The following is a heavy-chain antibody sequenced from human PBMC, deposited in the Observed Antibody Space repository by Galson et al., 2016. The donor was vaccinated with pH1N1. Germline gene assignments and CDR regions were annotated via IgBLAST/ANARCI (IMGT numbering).Heavy chain of an antibody. CDR2: LNPTGGSR. CDR1: GYTFTSDF. Sequence: SVKVSCKASGYTFTSDFMHWVRQAPGQGLEWMGMLNPTGGSRIYAQKFQGRVTMTRDTSTSTVYMELSSLRSEDTAVYYCARARESSGYYLGSDAFDIWGQGTNVTVSS. V-gene: IGHV1-46*01. D-gene: IGHD3-22*01. J-gene: IGHJ3*02. CDR3: ARARESSGYYLGSDAFDI.